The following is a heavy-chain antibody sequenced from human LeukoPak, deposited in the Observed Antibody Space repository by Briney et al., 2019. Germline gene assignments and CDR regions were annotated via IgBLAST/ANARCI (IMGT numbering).Heavy chain of an antibody. Sequence: GESLKISCQTSGYSFNTFMIAWVRQAPGRGLEWMGLVYPPDSETRYGPSFQGQVTISADKSTSSAFLQWDSLKASDTAMYYCVRHNTGADYWGQGTLVTVSS. D-gene: IGHD1-14*01. J-gene: IGHJ4*02. V-gene: IGHV5-51*01. CDR1: GYSFNTFM. CDR3: VRHNTGADY. CDR2: VYPPDSET.